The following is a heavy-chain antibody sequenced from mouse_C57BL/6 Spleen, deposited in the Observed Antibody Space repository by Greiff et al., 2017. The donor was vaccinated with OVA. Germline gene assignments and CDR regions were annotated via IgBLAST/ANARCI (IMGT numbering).Heavy chain of an antibody. CDR1: GYTFTSYW. J-gene: IGHJ4*01. CDR2: IDPSDSYT. Sequence: VQLQQPGAELVKPGASVKLSCKASGYTFTSYWMQWVKQRPGQGLEWIGEIDPSDSYTNYNQKFKGKATLTVDTSSSTAYMQLSSLTSEDSAVYYCARGKTVDAMDYWGQGTSVTVSS. V-gene: IGHV1-50*01. D-gene: IGHD1-1*01. CDR3: ARGKTVDAMDY.